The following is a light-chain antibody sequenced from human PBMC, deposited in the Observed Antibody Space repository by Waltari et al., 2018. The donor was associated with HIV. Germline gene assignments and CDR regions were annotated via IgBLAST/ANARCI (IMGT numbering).Light chain of an antibody. CDR2: EGS. V-gene: IGLV2-23*01. CDR1: RSDVGSYNL. CDR3: CSYAGSSLYV. Sequence: QSALTQPASVSGSPGQSLTFSCTGTRSDVGSYNLVSCYHQHPGKAPNLMIYEGSKRPSGVSNRFSGSKSGNTASLTISGLQAEDEADYYCCSYAGSSLYVFGTGTKVTVL. J-gene: IGLJ1*01.